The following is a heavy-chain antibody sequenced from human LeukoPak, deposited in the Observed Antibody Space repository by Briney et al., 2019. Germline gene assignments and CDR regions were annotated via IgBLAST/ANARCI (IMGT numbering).Heavy chain of an antibody. CDR3: ASIRSWSLDY. J-gene: IGHJ4*02. V-gene: IGHV4-39*07. D-gene: IGHD2-15*01. Sequence: SETLSLTCTVSGGSISSNSYYWGWIRQPPGKGLEWIGHIYYSGSTYYNASLKSRVTISVDTSKHQFSLRLNSVTAADTAVYYCASIRSWSLDYWGQGTLVTVSS. CDR1: GGSISSNSYY. CDR2: IYYSGST.